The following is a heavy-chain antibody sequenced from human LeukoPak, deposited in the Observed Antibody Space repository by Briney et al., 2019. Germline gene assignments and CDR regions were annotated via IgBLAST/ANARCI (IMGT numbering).Heavy chain of an antibody. J-gene: IGHJ4*02. D-gene: IGHD3-10*01. CDR1: GFTYSDHG. CDR2: ISSTSSDI. Sequence: GGSLRLSCTASGFTYSDHGMNWVRQAPGKGLEWISYISSTSSDIYYLDSVRGRFTISGDNAKNSLYLQMNSLRAEDTSIYYCARRGPFFDYWGQGILVTVSS. V-gene: IGHV3-21*05. CDR3: ARRGPFFDY.